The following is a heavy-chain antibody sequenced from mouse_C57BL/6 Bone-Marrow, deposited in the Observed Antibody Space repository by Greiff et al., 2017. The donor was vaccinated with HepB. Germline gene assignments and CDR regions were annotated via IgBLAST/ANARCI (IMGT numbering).Heavy chain of an antibody. Sequence: VQLVVSGPELVKPGASVKISCKASGYAFSSSWMNWVKQRPGKGLEWIGRIYPGDGDTNYNGKFKVKATLAADKSSSTAYIPLSSLTSEDSAVYVCASWSYAMDDWGKGTSVTVSS. CDR1: GYAFSSSW. V-gene: IGHV1-82*01. J-gene: IGHJ4*01. CDR2: IYPGDGDT. CDR3: ASWSYAMDD.